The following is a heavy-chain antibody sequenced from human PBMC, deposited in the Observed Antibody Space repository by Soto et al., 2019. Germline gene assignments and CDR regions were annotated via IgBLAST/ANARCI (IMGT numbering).Heavy chain of an antibody. V-gene: IGHV1-69*06. Sequence: ASVKVSCKASGGTFGSDAITWVRQAPGQGLEWVGRIIPIFGTTNYAQNLQGRVTISADKSTLTSYMELHSLTSDDTALYYCARDRTDSGYYTNWLDPWGQGXQVTVSS. D-gene: IGHD3-22*01. J-gene: IGHJ5*02. CDR2: IIPIFGTT. CDR1: GGTFGSDA. CDR3: ARDRTDSGYYTNWLDP.